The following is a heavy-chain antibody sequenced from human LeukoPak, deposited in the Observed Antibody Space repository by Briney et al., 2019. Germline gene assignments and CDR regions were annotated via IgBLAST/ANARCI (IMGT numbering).Heavy chain of an antibody. V-gene: IGHV1-2*02. D-gene: IGHD3-10*01. CDR1: GYTFTGYY. CDR2: INPNSGGT. Sequence: ASVKVSCKASGYTFTGYYMHWVRQAPGQGLEWMGWINPNSGGTNYAQKFQGRVTMTRDTSISTAYMELSRLRSDDTAVYYCARDGSGSYAPNWFDPWGQGTLVTVSS. J-gene: IGHJ5*02. CDR3: ARDGSGSYAPNWFDP.